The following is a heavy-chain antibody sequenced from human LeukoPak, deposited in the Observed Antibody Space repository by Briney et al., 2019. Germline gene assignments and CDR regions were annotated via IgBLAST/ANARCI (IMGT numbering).Heavy chain of an antibody. CDR3: ARGRLQDIAAATIAYLLDDY. J-gene: IGHJ4*02. Sequence: GASVKVSCKASGYTFTSYGISWVGQAPGQGREGMGWISAYNGNTNYAQKLQGRVTITTDTSTSTAYMELRSLRSDHTAVYYCARGRLQDIAAATIAYLLDDYWGQGTLVTVSS. CDR2: ISAYNGNT. V-gene: IGHV1-18*01. CDR1: GYTFTSYG. D-gene: IGHD6-13*01.